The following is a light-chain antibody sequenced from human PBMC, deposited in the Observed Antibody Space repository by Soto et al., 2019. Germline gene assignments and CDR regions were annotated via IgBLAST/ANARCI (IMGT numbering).Light chain of an antibody. CDR2: DVN. CDR1: ISDIGGYNF. Sequence: QSALTQPASVSGSPGQSITISCTGTISDIGGYNFISWYQHHPGKAPKLVIYDVNNRPSGISYRFSGSKSGNTASLTISGLQAEDEAEYYCSSYTNINTRAGVFGTGTKLTVL. CDR3: SSYTNINTRAGV. J-gene: IGLJ1*01. V-gene: IGLV2-14*01.